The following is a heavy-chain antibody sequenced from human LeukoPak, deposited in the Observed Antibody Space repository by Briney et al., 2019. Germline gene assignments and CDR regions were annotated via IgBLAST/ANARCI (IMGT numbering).Heavy chain of an antibody. CDR1: DGSISRSTHF. V-gene: IGHV4-39*01. J-gene: IGHJ6*02. CDR2: IYNDGSA. D-gene: IGHD5-12*01. CDR3: ERQRPSITGGMDV. Sequence: SETLSLTCSVSDGSISRSTHFWAWIRLPPGKGLEWIASIYNDGSAYYNPSLKSRVTISVDTSKNQFSLKLRFVTAADTAVYYCERQRPSITGGMDVWGQGTTVTVS.